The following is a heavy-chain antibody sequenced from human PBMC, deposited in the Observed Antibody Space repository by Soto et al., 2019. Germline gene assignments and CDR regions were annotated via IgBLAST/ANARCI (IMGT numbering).Heavy chain of an antibody. CDR2: INPNSGNT. V-gene: IGHV1-2*02. CDR3: ARDLMGYSNWFDP. Sequence: QVQVEQSGAEVKKPGASVKVSCKTSGYTFSDYYMHWVRQAPGQGLEWMGWINPNSGNTDYAQKFVGRVTLTSDTSITTDYMELTSLRSDDTAIYYCARDLMGYSNWFDPWGQGTLVTVAS. J-gene: IGHJ5*02. D-gene: IGHD5-18*01. CDR1: GYTFSDYY.